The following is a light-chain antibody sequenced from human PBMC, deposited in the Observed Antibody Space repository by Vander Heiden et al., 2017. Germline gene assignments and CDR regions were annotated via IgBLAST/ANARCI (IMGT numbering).Light chain of an antibody. CDR2: QDS. CDR1: KLGDKY. V-gene: IGLV3-1*01. Sequence: SYELTQPPSVSVSPRQTASITCSGDKLGDKYACWYQQKPGQSPVLVIYQDSKRPSGIPERFSGSNSGNTATLTISGTQAMDEADYYCQAWDSSTAHWVFGGGTKLTVL. J-gene: IGLJ3*02. CDR3: QAWDSSTAHWV.